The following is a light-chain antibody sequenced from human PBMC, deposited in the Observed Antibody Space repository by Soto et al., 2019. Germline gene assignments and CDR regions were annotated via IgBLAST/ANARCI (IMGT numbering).Light chain of an antibody. CDR2: DVS. CDR3: QQYGNSPLT. CDR1: QSFTSSF. V-gene: IGKV3D-20*01. J-gene: IGKJ4*01. Sequence: EIVLTQSPATLSLSPGERATLSCGASQSFTSSFIAWYQQKPGLAPRLLIYDVSNRATGIPDRFSGSGSGTDFTLTISRLEPEDFAVYYCQQYGNSPLTFGGGTKVEIK.